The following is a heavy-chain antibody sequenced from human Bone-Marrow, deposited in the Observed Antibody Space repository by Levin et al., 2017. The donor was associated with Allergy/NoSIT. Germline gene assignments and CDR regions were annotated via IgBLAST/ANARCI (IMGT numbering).Heavy chain of an antibody. V-gene: IGHV3-23*01. CDR1: GFAFDNYA. J-gene: IGHJ4*02. Sequence: GESLKISCAASGFAFDNYAITWVRQAPGKGLQWVSAISGDGVYIYYSDSVRGRFTVSRDNSMNTVYLQMNSLRGEDTAVYYCAKNLVNGIAAYEYWGQGTLVTVSS. CDR2: ISGDGVYI. CDR3: AKNLVNGIAAYEY. D-gene: IGHD2-15*01.